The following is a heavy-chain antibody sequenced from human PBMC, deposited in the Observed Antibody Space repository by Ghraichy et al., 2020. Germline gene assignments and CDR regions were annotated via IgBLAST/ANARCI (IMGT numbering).Heavy chain of an antibody. V-gene: IGHV4-39*02. CDR1: GDSIGNSSYY. CDR2: INNVAKT. J-gene: IGHJ4*02. Sequence: SETLSLTCAVSGDSIGNSSYYWGWIRQAPGKGLEWIGTINNVAKTYYRPSLRSRVTLYVDTSKNQFSLKLFSGTATNTAVYYCTRELAGASAYWGLGTLVTVSS. D-gene: IGHD1-26*01. CDR3: TRELAGASAY.